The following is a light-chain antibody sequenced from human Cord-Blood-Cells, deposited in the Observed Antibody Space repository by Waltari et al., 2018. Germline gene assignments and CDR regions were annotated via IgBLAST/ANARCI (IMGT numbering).Light chain of an antibody. V-gene: IGKV2-28*01. CDR2: LGS. CDR1: QCLLHSNGYNY. J-gene: IGKJ2*01. CDR3: MQALQTPYT. Sequence: DIVMTQSPLSLPVTPGEPASISCRSSQCLLHSNGYNYLDLYLQKPGQSPQLLIYLGSNRAAGVPDRFSGSGSGTDFTRKISRVEAEDVGVYYCMQALQTPYTCGQGTKLEIK.